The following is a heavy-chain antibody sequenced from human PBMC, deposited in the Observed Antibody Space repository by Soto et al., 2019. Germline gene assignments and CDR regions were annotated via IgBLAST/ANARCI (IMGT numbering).Heavy chain of an antibody. CDR2: IYPGDSDT. CDR3: ASAEYSSSPGDYYYYYGMDV. D-gene: IGHD6-6*01. V-gene: IGHV5-51*01. CDR1: GYSFTSYW. J-gene: IGHJ6*02. Sequence: GESRKISCKGSGYSFTSYWIGWVRQMPGKGLEWMGIIYPGDSDTRYSPSFQGQVTISADKSISTAYLQWSSLKASDTAMYYCASAEYSSSPGDYYYYYGMDVWGQGTTVTVSS.